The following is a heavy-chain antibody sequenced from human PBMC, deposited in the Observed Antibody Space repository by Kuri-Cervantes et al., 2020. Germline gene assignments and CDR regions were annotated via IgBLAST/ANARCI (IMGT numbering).Heavy chain of an antibody. V-gene: IGHV1-46*01. CDR1: GYTFTIYY. CDR2: INPSGGST. D-gene: IGHD6-19*01. CDR3: ARDPSSEWYFDL. J-gene: IGHJ2*01. Sequence: ASVKVSCKASGYTFTIYYMHWVRQAPGQGLEGMGIINPSGGSTSYAHKFQGRVTMTRDTSTSTVYKELSSLISMDTAVYYCARDPSSEWYFDLWGRGTLVTVSS.